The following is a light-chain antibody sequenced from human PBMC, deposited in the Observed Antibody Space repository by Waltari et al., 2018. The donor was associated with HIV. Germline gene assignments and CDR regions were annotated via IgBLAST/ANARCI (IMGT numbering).Light chain of an antibody. J-gene: IGLJ2*01. CDR3: QSYDSSLV. V-gene: IGLV1-40*01. CDR2: GDK. CDR1: SSNLGAGSD. Sequence: SVLTQPPSVSGAPGQRLTISCTGSSSNLGAGSDVHWYQQIAGAAPKLLIYGDKNRPSGVPDRFSGSKSGTSASLAITGLQAEDAADYYCQSYDSSLVFGGGTKLTV.